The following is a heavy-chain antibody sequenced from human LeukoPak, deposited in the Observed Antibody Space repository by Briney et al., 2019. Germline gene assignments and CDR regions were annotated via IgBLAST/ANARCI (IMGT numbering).Heavy chain of an antibody. J-gene: IGHJ4*02. CDR1: GFTFSSYA. D-gene: IGHD3-10*01. CDR2: ISYDGSNK. CDR3: ARDAAGGSGFLLY. V-gene: IGHV3-30-3*01. Sequence: PGRTLRLSCAASGFTFSSYAIHWVRQAPGKGLEWVAVISYDGSNKYYADSVKGRFTISRDNSKNTLYLQMNSLRAEDTAVYYCARDAAGGSGFLLYWGQGTLVIVSS.